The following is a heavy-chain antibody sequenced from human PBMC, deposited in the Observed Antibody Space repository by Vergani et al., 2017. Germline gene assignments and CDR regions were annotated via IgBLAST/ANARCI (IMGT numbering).Heavy chain of an antibody. Sequence: EVQLLESGGGLVQPGGSLRLSCAASGFTFSSYAMSWVRQAPGKGLEWVSAISGSGGSTYYADSVKGRFTISRDNSKNTLYLQMNSLRAEDTAVYYCTSLVGAPIGVSKDYWGQGTLVTVSS. CDR1: GFTFSSYA. V-gene: IGHV3-23*01. J-gene: IGHJ4*02. D-gene: IGHD1-26*01. CDR2: ISGSGGST. CDR3: TSLVGAPIGVSKDY.